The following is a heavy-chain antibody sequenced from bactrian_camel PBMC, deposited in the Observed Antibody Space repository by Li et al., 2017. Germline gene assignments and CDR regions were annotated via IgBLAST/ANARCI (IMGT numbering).Heavy chain of an antibody. Sequence: VQLVESGGGLVQPGGSLRLSCAASGFAFSSYAMNWVRQAPGKGLEWVSHISTVSMLGSTYADSVKGRFTISRDNAKNTLYLHLNSLKTEDTAMYYCTKDSTDGGWAFTYWGQGTQVTVS. J-gene: IGHJ4*01. CDR3: TKDSTDGGWAFTY. D-gene: IGHD7*01. CDR2: ISTVSMLGST. CDR1: GFAFSSYA. V-gene: IGHV3S42*01.